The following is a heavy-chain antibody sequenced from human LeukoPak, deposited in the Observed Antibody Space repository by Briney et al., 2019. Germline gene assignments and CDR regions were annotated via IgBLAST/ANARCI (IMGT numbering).Heavy chain of an antibody. CDR1: GYTFTAYY. V-gene: IGHV1-2*02. CDR3: AREDYVSMGVDY. CDR2: INPNSGAT. Sequence: EASVKVSCEASGYTFTAYYMHWVRRAPGQGLEWMGWINPNSGATNYAQKFRGRVTMTRDTSISTAYMELSRLTSDDAAVFYCAREDYVSMGVDYWGQGTLVTVSS. D-gene: IGHD3-16*01. J-gene: IGHJ4*02.